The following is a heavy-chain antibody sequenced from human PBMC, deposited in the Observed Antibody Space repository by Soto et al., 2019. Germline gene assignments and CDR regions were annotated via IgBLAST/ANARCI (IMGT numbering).Heavy chain of an antibody. V-gene: IGHV3-11*04. CDR2: ISSSGSTI. Sequence: PGGSLRLSCAASGFTFSDYYMSWIRQAPGKGLEWVSYISSSGSTIYYADSVKGRFTISRDNAKNSLYLQMNSLRAEDTAVYYCARSAEYYYYYGMDVWGQGTTVTVSS. J-gene: IGHJ6*02. CDR1: GFTFSDYY. CDR3: ARSAEYYYYYGMDV.